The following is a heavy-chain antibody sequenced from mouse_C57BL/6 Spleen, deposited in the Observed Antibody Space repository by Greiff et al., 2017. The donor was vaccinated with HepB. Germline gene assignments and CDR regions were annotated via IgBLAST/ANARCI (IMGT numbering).Heavy chain of an antibody. CDR2: IWWDDDK. Sequence: QVTLKVSGPGILQPSQTLSLTCSFSGFSLSTFGVGVGWIRQPSGKGLEWLAHIWWDDDKYYNPALKSRLTISKDTSKNQVFLKIANVDTADTATYYCARIITTVVATDYAMDYWGQGTSVTVSS. J-gene: IGHJ4*01. V-gene: IGHV8-8*01. CDR3: ARIITTVVATDYAMDY. D-gene: IGHD1-1*01. CDR1: GFSLSTFGVG.